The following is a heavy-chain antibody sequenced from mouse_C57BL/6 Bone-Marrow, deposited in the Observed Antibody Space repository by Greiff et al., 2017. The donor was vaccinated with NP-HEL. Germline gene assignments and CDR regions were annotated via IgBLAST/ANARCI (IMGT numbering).Heavy chain of an antibody. CDR1: GFNIKDYY. J-gene: IGHJ4*01. CDR2: IYPEDGDT. V-gene: IGHV14-1*01. Sequence: VQLKESGAELVRPGASVKLSCTASGFNIKDYYMHWVKQRPEQGLEWIGRIYPEDGDTEYAPKFQGKATMTADTSSNTAYLQLSSLTSEYTAVDYCTPLCYGSSDDAMGDWGQGTSVTVSS. D-gene: IGHD1-1*01. CDR3: TPLCYGSSDDAMGD.